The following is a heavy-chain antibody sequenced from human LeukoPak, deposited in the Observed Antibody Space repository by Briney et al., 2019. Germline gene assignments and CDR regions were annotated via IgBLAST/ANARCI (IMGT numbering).Heavy chain of an antibody. D-gene: IGHD3-10*01. CDR2: IYYSGST. V-gene: IGHV4-59*11. CDR1: GGSISSHY. CDR3: ARDAAGGFDP. Sequence: ASETLSLTCTVPGGSISSHYWSWIRQPPGKGLEWIGYIYYSGSTNYNPSLKSRVTISVDTSKNQFSLKLSSVTAADTAVYYCARDAAGGFDPWGQGTLVTVSS. J-gene: IGHJ5*02.